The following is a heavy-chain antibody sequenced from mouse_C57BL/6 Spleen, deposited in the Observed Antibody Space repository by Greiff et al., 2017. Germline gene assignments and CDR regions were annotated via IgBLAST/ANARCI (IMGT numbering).Heavy chain of an antibody. J-gene: IGHJ2*01. CDR3: ARGRYYGTPFDY. CDR1: GYTFTSYW. D-gene: IGHD1-1*01. Sequence: VQLQQPGAELVMPGASVKLSCKASGYTFTSYWMHWVKQRPGQGLEWIGEIDPSDSYTNYNQKFKGKSTLTVDKSSSTAYMQLSSLTSEDSAVYYCARGRYYGTPFDYWGQGTTLTVSS. V-gene: IGHV1-69*01. CDR2: IDPSDSYT.